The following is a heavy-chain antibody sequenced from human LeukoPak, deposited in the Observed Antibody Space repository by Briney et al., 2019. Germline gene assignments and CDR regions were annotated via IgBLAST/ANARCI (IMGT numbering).Heavy chain of an antibody. J-gene: IGHJ6*02. Sequence: GGSLRLSCAASGFTFSSYWMSWGRQAPGKGLEWVANIKQDGSEKYYVDSVKGRFTISRDNAKNSLYLQMNSLRAEDTAVYYCARDRLGSYYYYGMDVWGQGTTVTVSS. V-gene: IGHV3-7*01. CDR1: GFTFSSYW. CDR3: ARDRLGSYYYYGMDV. D-gene: IGHD5-12*01. CDR2: IKQDGSEK.